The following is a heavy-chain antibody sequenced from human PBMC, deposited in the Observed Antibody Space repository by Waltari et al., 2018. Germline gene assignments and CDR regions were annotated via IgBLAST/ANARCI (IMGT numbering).Heavy chain of an antibody. CDR3: ARDRPHGGYAFDI. V-gene: IGHV3-21*01. J-gene: IGHJ3*02. Sequence: EVQLVESGGGLVNPGWSLRLSCAASGFTFSSYGMNWVRQAPGKGLEWVSSISSSSSYIYYADSVKGRFTISRDNAKNALYLQMNSLRAEDTAVYYCARDRPHGGYAFDIWGQGTMVTVSS. CDR2: ISSSSSYI. D-gene: IGHD3-10*01. CDR1: GFTFSSYG.